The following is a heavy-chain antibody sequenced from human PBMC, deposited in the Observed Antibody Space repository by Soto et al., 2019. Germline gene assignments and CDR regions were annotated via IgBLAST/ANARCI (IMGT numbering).Heavy chain of an antibody. Sequence: QLQLQESGPGLVKPSETLSLTCTVSGGSISSSSYYWGWIRQPPGKGLEWIGSIYYSGSTYYNPSLKSRVTISVDTSKNQFSLKLSSVTAADTAVYYCARQLLRDYPFDYWGQGTLVTVSS. CDR2: IYYSGST. D-gene: IGHD4-17*01. CDR1: GGSISSSSYY. CDR3: ARQLLRDYPFDY. V-gene: IGHV4-39*01. J-gene: IGHJ4*02.